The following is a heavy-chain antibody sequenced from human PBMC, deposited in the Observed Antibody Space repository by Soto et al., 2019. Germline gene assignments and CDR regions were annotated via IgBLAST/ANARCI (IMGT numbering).Heavy chain of an antibody. CDR3: TSPYSGSYRRDY. CDR2: IRSKANSYAT. D-gene: IGHD1-26*01. CDR1: GFTFSGSA. V-gene: IGHV3-73*02. J-gene: IGHJ4*02. Sequence: EVQLVESGGGLVQPGGSLKLSCAASGFTFSGSAMHWVRQASGKGLEWVGRIRSKANSYATAYAASAKGRFTISRDDSKNTAYLQMNSLKTEDTAVYYCTSPYSGSYRRDYWGQGTLVTVSS.